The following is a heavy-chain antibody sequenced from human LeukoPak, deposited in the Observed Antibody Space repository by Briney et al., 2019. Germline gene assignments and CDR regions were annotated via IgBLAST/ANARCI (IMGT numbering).Heavy chain of an antibody. V-gene: IGHV3-23*01. CDR3: AKDALSGWYGYSDY. CDR1: GFTFSSYE. Sequence: GGSLRLSCATSGFTFSSYEMNWVRQAPGKGLEWVSSISGSGSSTYYADSVKGRFTIPRDNSKNTLFLQMNSLRAEDTAVYHCAKDALSGWYGYSDYWGQGTLVTVSS. CDR2: ISGSGSST. J-gene: IGHJ4*02. D-gene: IGHD6-19*01.